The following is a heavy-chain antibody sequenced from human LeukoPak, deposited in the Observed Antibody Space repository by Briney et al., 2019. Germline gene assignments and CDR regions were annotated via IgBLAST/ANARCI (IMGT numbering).Heavy chain of an antibody. Sequence: GGSLRLSCVASGFTFSNYWMNWARQAPGKGLEWVASINHNGNVNYYVDSVKGRFTISRDNAKNSLYLQMSNLRAEDTAVYFCARGGGLDVRGQGATVTVSS. D-gene: IGHD3-16*01. CDR1: GFTFSNYW. V-gene: IGHV3-7*03. CDR2: INHNGNVN. J-gene: IGHJ6*02. CDR3: ARGGGLDV.